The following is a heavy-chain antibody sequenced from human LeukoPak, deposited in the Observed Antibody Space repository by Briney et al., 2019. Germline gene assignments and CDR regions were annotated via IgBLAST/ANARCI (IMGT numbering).Heavy chain of an antibody. Sequence: SETLSLTCAVYGGSFSGYYWSWIRQPPGKGLEWIGEINHSGSTNYNPSLKSRVTISVDTSKNQFSLKLSSVTAADTAVYYCARGNVGASQYYYYGMDVWGQGTTVTVSS. D-gene: IGHD1-26*01. CDR2: INHSGST. CDR3: ARGNVGASQYYYYGMDV. V-gene: IGHV4-34*01. CDR1: GGSFSGYY. J-gene: IGHJ6*02.